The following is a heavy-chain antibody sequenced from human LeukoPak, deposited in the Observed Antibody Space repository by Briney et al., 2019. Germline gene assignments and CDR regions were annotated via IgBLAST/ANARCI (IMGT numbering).Heavy chain of an antibody. CDR2: ISSSSSYI. V-gene: IGHV3-21*01. J-gene: IGHJ6*03. Sequence: GRSLRLSCAASGFTFSSYGMHWVRQAPGKGLEWVSSISSSSSYIYYADSVKGRFTISRDNAKNSLYLQMNRLRAEDTAVYYCARDDTHMDVWGKGTTVTVSS. CDR3: ARDDTHMDV. D-gene: IGHD3-9*01. CDR1: GFTFSSYG.